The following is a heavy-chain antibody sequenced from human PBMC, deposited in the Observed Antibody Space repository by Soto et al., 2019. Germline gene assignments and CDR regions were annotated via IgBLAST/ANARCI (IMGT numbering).Heavy chain of an antibody. D-gene: IGHD2-2*01. CDR1: GFTFSSYS. J-gene: IGHJ4*02. CDR3: ARSPGDIVVVPAAIDY. Sequence: EVQLVESGGGLVKPGGSLRLSCAASGFTFSSYSMNWVRQAPGKGLEGVSSISSSSSYIYYADSVKGRFTISRDNAKNSLYLQMNSLRAEDTAVYYCARSPGDIVVVPAAIDYWGQGTLVTVSS. V-gene: IGHV3-21*01. CDR2: ISSSSSYI.